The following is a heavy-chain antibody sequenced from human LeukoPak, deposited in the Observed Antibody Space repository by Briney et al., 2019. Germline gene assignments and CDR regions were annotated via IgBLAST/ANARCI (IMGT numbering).Heavy chain of an antibody. J-gene: IGHJ4*02. CDR2: IDYSRST. D-gene: IGHD3-3*01. CDR3: ARSRGNFWSGDWGYFDY. CDR1: GGSISTDNYS. V-gene: IGHV4-30-4*08. Sequence: TLSLTFTVSGGSISTDNYSSCIRHPPEKGLECIWYIDYSRSTYYNPSLKSRVTVSLETSKTQFSLKLSSVTAADTAVYYCARSRGNFWSGDWGYFDYWGQGTLVTVSS.